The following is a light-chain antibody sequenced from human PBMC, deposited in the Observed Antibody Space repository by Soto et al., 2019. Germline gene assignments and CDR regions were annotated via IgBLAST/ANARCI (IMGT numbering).Light chain of an antibody. J-gene: IGKJ3*01. CDR1: QNINTW. V-gene: IGKV1-5*03. CDR3: QQLNSYTLT. Sequence: DIQMTQSPSTLSASVGDRVTITCRASQNINTWLAWFQKQPRKDPKLLIYKASSLQSGVPSRFSGTGSGTEFTLTISRLQTDDFATYYCQQLNSYTLTFGPGTKVAIK. CDR2: KAS.